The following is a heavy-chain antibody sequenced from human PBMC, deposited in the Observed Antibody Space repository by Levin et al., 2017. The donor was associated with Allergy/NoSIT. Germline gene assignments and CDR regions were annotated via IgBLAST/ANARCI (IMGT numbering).Heavy chain of an antibody. J-gene: IGHJ6*03. Sequence: GGSLRLSCAASGFTVSSNYMSWVRQAPGKGLEWVSVIYSGGSTYYADSVKGRFTISRDNSKNTLYLQMNSLRAEDTAVYYCARGVQQTLSYMDVWGKGTTVTVSS. D-gene: IGHD6-13*01. CDR1: GFTVSSNY. CDR2: IYSGGST. CDR3: ARGVQQTLSYMDV. V-gene: IGHV3-53*01.